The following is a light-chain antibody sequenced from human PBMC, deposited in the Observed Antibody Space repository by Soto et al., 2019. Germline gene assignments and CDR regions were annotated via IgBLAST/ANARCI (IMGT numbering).Light chain of an antibody. CDR2: GAS. J-gene: IGKJ1*01. Sequence: EIVLTQAPATLSLSLGERATLSCRASQSVSSSYLAWYQQKPGQAPRPVIYGASSRAIGIPDRFSGSESGTDFTLTISILEHEDFAVYYCQQYGSSPWTFGQETKV. CDR3: QQYGSSPWT. V-gene: IGKV3-20*01. CDR1: QSVSSSY.